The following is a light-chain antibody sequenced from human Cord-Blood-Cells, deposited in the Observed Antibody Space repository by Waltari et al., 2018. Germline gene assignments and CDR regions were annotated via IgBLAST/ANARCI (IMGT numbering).Light chain of an antibody. CDR1: QTLLLSNGYNY. CDR2: LGS. CDR3: MQALQTLT. Sequence: VMPQSPLSLPVLPEEPASTPCTSSQTLLLSNGYNYLDWHLGKPGQSPQLLIYLGSNRASGVPDRCSGSGSGTDFTLKISIVEAEDVGVYYCMQALQTLTFGGGTKVEIK. J-gene: IGKJ4*01. V-gene: IGKV2-28*01.